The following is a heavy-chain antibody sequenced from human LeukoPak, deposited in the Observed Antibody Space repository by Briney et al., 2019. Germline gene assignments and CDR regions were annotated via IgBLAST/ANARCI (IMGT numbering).Heavy chain of an antibody. Sequence: SETLSLTCTVSGGSISSGSYYWSWIRQPAGKGLEWIGRIYTSGSTNYNPSLKSRVTISVDTSKNQFSLKLSSVTAADTAVYYCAREIWGLWFAYYYYYMDVWGKGTTVTISS. CDR3: AREIWGLWFAYYYYYMDV. J-gene: IGHJ6*03. CDR2: IYTSGST. D-gene: IGHD5-18*01. V-gene: IGHV4-61*02. CDR1: GGSISSGSYY.